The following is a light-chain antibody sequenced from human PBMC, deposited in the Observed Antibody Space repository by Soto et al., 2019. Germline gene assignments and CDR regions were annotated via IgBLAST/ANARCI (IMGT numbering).Light chain of an antibody. CDR2: EVT. CDR1: STDVGAYNY. CDR3: GSHAGNSNLV. V-gene: IGLV2-8*01. Sequence: QSALTQPPSASGSPGQSVTISCTGTSTDVGAYNYVSWYQQHPGKAPILMIYEVTKRPSGVPDRFSGSKSGNTASLTVSGLQTEDEADYYCGSHAGNSNLVFGGGTKVTVL. J-gene: IGLJ3*02.